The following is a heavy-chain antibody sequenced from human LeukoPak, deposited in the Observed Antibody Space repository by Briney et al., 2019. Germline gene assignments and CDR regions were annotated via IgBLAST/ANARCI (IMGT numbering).Heavy chain of an antibody. V-gene: IGHV1-18*01. CDR3: ARWYDIFTGYPDYFDY. CDR2: ISAYNGNT. D-gene: IGHD3-9*01. Sequence: ASVKVSCKASGYTVTSYGISWVRQAPGQGLEWMGWISAYNGNTNYAQKLQGRVTMTTDTSTSTAYMELRSLRSDDTAVYYCARWYDIFTGYPDYFDYWGQGTLVTVSS. CDR1: GYTVTSYG. J-gene: IGHJ4*02.